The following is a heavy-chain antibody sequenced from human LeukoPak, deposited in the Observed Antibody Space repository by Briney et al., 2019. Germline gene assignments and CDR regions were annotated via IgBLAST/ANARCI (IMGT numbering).Heavy chain of an antibody. CDR3: ARLTYYDFWSGYNYAFDI. CDR1: GYTFTSYG. J-gene: IGHJ3*02. Sequence: ASVKVSCKASGYTFTSYGISWVRQAPGQGLEWMGWINPNSGGTNYAQKFQGRVTMTRDTSISTAYMELSRLRSDDTAVYYCARLTYYDFWSGYNYAFDIWDQGTMVTVSS. CDR2: INPNSGGT. D-gene: IGHD3-3*01. V-gene: IGHV1-2*02.